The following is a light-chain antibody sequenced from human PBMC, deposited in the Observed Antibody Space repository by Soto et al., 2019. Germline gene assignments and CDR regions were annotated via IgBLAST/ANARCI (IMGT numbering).Light chain of an antibody. CDR3: CSYAGSSTSYG. CDR1: SSDVGSYNL. Sequence: QSALTQPASVSGSPGQSITISCTGTSSDVGSYNLVSWYQQHPGKAPKLMIYEGSKRPSGVSNRFSGSKSGNTASLTSSGLQAEDEADYYCCSYAGSSTSYGFGTGTKLTV. J-gene: IGLJ1*01. V-gene: IGLV2-23*01. CDR2: EGS.